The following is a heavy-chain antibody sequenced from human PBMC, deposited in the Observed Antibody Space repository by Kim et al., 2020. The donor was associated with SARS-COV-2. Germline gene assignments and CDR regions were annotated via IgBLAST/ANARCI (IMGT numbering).Heavy chain of an antibody. CDR3: AIMGPAAIPYYGMDV. CDR1: GGTFSSYA. J-gene: IGHJ6*02. CDR2: IIPIFGTA. D-gene: IGHD2-2*02. Sequence: SVKVSCKASGGTFSSYAISWVRQAPGQGLEWMVGIIPIFGTANYAQKFQGRVTITADESTSTAYMELSSLRSEDTAVYYCAIMGPAAIPYYGMDVWGQGTTVTVSS. V-gene: IGHV1-69*13.